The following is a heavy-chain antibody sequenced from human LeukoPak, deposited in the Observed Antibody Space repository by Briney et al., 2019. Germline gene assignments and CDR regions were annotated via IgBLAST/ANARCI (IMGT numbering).Heavy chain of an antibody. CDR1: GLSLSTSGVG. J-gene: IGHJ4*02. Sequence: SGPTLVNPTQTLTLTCTFSGLSLSTSGVGVGWIRQPPGKALEWLALIYWNDDKRYSPSLKSRLTITKDTSKNQVVLTMANMDPVDTATYYCAHTYDSSGYYYVSYFDYWGQGTLVTVSS. CDR2: IYWNDDK. D-gene: IGHD3-22*01. CDR3: AHTYDSSGYYYVSYFDY. V-gene: IGHV2-5*01.